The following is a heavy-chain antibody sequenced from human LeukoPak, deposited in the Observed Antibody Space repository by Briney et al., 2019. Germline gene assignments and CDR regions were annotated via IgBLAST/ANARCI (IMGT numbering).Heavy chain of an antibody. J-gene: IGHJ4*02. V-gene: IGHV1-24*01. CDR2: FDPEDGET. CDR3: ATESSREGWFGGYYFDY. CDR1: GYTLTELS. Sequence: ASVRVSCKVSGYTLTELSMHWVRQAPGKGLEWMGGFDPEDGETIYAQKFQGRVTMTEDTSTDTAYMELSSLRSEDTAVYYCATESSREGWFGGYYFDYWGQGNLVTVSS. D-gene: IGHD3-10*01.